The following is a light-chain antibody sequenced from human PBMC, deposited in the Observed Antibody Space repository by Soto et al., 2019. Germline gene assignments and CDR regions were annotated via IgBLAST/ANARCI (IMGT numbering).Light chain of an antibody. CDR3: QQRVTWPGT. Sequence: EIELTQSPATLSLSPGERATLSCRASQNINNYLAWYQQKPGQTPRLLIYDASTRATNIPARFSGSGSGTDFTLTISGLEPEDFAVYYWQQRVTWPGTFGGGTKVEIK. J-gene: IGKJ4*01. CDR1: QNINNY. V-gene: IGKV3-11*01. CDR2: DAS.